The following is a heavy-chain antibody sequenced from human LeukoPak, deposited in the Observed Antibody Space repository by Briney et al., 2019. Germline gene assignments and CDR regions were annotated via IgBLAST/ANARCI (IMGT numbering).Heavy chain of an antibody. CDR3: ARGGNGNYLDAFDI. CDR2: ISGSGTSI. CDR1: GFTFTTFE. Sequence: GGSLRLSCAASGFTFTTFEMNWARQAPGKGLEWVSYISGSGTSIYYADSVKGRFTISRDNAKNLLYLQMNSLRVEDSAVYYCARGGNGNYLDAFDIWGQGTMVTVSS. J-gene: IGHJ3*02. D-gene: IGHD1-26*01. V-gene: IGHV3-48*03.